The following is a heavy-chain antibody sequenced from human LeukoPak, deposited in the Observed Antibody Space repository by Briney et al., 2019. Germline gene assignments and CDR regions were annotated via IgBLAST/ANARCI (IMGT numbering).Heavy chain of an antibody. D-gene: IGHD5-12*01. CDR1: GDSVSSNSAA. CDR2: TYYRSKWYN. Sequence: SQTLSHTCAISGDSVSSNSAAWNWIRQSPSRGLEWLGRTYYRSKWYNDYAVSVKSRITINPDTSKNQFSLQLNSVTPEDTAVYYCARNVATIRYYYYGMDVWGQGTTVTVSS. J-gene: IGHJ6*02. CDR3: ARNVATIRYYYYGMDV. V-gene: IGHV6-1*01.